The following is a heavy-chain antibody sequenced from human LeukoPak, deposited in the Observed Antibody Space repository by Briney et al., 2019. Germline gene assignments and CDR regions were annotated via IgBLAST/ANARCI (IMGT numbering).Heavy chain of an antibody. J-gene: IGHJ4*02. Sequence: PGGSLRLSCAASGFTFSSYAMSWVRQAPGKGLEWVSAISGSGGSTYYADSVKGRFTISRDNSKNTLDLQMNSLRAEDTAVYYCARGLLGTTTSYFDYWGQGTLVTVSS. D-gene: IGHD1-26*01. V-gene: IGHV3-23*01. CDR3: ARGLLGTTTSYFDY. CDR1: GFTFSSYA. CDR2: ISGSGGST.